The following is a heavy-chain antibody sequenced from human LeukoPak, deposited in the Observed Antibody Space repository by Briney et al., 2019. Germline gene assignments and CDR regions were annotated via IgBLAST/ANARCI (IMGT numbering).Heavy chain of an antibody. CDR3: ARDGRALGGSFDY. CDR2: ISSSGSTI. V-gene: IGHV3-48*03. Sequence: PGGSLRLSCAASGFTFSSYEMHWVRQAPGKGLEWVSYISSSGSTIYYADSVKGRFTISRDNAKNSLYLQMNSLRAEDTAIYYCARDGRALGGSFDYWGLGTLVTVSS. CDR1: GFTFSSYE. D-gene: IGHD3-10*01. J-gene: IGHJ4*02.